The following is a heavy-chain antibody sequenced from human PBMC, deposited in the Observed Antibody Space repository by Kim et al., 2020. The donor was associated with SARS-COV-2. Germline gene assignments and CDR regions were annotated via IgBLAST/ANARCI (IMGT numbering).Heavy chain of an antibody. CDR1: GGSISSGGYY. CDR2: IYYSGST. D-gene: IGHD6-19*01. V-gene: IGHV4-31*03. CDR3: ARVSFHSGWYGIFFDY. J-gene: IGHJ4*02. Sequence: SETLSLTCTVSGGSISSGGYYWSWIRQHPGKGLEWIGYIYYSGSTYYNPSLKSRVTISVDTSKNQFSLKLSSVTAADTAVYYCARVSFHSGWYGIFFDYWGQGTLVTVSS.